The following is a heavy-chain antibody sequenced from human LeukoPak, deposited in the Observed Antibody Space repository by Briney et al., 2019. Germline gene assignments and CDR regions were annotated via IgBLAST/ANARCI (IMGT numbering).Heavy chain of an antibody. CDR1: AFTFSSYS. J-gene: IGHJ3*01. V-gene: IGHV3-21*01. CDR2: ISRSSYI. CDR3: ARDPNSVGV. Sequence: GGSLSLYCAASAFTFSSYSMNWVRPAQGQELELVSSISRSSYIYYAASVKGRLTISRDNAKNSLYLQMNSLRAEDTAVYYCARDPNSVGVWGQGTMVTVSS. D-gene: IGHD5-24*01.